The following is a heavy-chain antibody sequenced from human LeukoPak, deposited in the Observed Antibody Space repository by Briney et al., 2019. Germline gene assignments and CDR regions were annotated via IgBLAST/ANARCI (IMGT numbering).Heavy chain of an antibody. V-gene: IGHV4-39*01. Sequence: SETLSLTCTVSGGSIGTSSHYWGWIRQPPGKGLEWIGSIHYSGSTSYDPSLRNRATIAVDMSNSQFSLKLTSVTAADTAMYYCARRYYDTSPFDPWGQGTLVTVSA. J-gene: IGHJ5*02. CDR3: ARRYYDTSPFDP. CDR2: IHYSGST. CDR1: GGSIGTSSHY. D-gene: IGHD3-22*01.